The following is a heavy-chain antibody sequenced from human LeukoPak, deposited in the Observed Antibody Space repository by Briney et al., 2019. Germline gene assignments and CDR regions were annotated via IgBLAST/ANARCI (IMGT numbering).Heavy chain of an antibody. CDR3: ARAVNSYGLRGAFDI. J-gene: IGHJ3*02. V-gene: IGHV1-8*03. CDR1: GYTFTSYD. CDR2: MNPNSGNT. D-gene: IGHD5-18*01. Sequence: ASVKVSCKASGYTFTSYDINWVRQATGQGLEWMGWMNPNSGNTGYAQKFQGRVTITRNTSISTAYMELSRLRSDDTAVYYCARAVNSYGLRGAFDIWGQGTMVTVSS.